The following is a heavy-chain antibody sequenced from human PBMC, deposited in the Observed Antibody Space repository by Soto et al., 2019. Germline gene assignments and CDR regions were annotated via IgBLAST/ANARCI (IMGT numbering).Heavy chain of an antibody. CDR3: ARDLRDGYTFDY. D-gene: IGHD2-2*02. CDR2: IYYSGST. V-gene: IGHV4-59*01. Sequence: SETLSLTCTVSGGSISSYYWSWIRQPPGKGLEWIGYIYYSGSTNYNPSLKSRVTISVDTSKNQFSLKLSSVTAADTAVYYCARDLRDGYTFDYWGQGTLVTVSS. J-gene: IGHJ4*02. CDR1: GGSISSYY.